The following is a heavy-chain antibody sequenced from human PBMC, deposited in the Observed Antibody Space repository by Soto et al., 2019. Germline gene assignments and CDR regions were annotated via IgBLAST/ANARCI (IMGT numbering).Heavy chain of an antibody. Sequence: ASVKVSCKVSGYTLTELSMHWVRQAPGKGLEWMGGFDPEDGETIYAQKFQGRVTMTEDTSTDTAYMELSSLRSEDTAVYYCATDYCSGGSCYSFAFDIWGQGTMVTVSS. CDR2: FDPEDGET. CDR1: GYTLTELS. V-gene: IGHV1-24*01. D-gene: IGHD2-15*01. CDR3: ATDYCSGGSCYSFAFDI. J-gene: IGHJ3*02.